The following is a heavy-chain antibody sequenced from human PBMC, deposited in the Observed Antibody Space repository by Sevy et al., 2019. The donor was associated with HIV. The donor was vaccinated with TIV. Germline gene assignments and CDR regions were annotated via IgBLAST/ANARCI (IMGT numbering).Heavy chain of an antibody. CDR1: GFTFTRSV. CDR2: IVVGSGDT. V-gene: IGHV1-58*02. D-gene: IGHD3-3*01. J-gene: IGHJ4*02. CDR3: AATSRVGNYDFWTGSDY. Sequence: ASVKVSCKASGFTFTRSVIQWVRQARGQRLEWIGSIVVGSGDTNDAQRFQERVTITRDMSTSTAYLELSSLRSEDTAVYYCAATSRVGNYDFWTGSDYWGQGTLVTVSS.